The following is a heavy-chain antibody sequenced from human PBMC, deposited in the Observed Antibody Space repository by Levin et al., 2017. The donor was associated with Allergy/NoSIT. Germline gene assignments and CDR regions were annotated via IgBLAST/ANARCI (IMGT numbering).Heavy chain of an antibody. J-gene: IGHJ6*02. D-gene: IGHD5-24*01. CDR2: ISWNSGSI. CDR1: GFTFDDYG. Sequence: GGSLRLSCAASGFTFDDYGMHWVRQAPGKGLEWVSGISWNSGSIDYADSVKGRFTISRDNAKNSLYLQMNSLRAEDTALYYCAKDTTSRDGWGGHYYYYGMDVWGQGTTVTVSS. V-gene: IGHV3-9*01. CDR3: AKDTTSRDGWGGHYYYYGMDV.